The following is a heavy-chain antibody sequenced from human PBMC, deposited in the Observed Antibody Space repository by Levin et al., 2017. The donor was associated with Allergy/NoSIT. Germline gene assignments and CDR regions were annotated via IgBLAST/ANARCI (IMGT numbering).Heavy chain of an antibody. D-gene: IGHD4-17*01. CDR2: IGTIDDT. CDR3: AREVSGDYGVGGNYYNGLDV. CDR1: GFTFSSYD. Sequence: GGSLRLSCVASGFTFSSYDMHWVRQVTGKGLEWVSAIGTIDDTYYPGSVKGRFTISRETAKNSLSLQMNSLRAEATAVYYCAREVSGDYGVGGNYYNGLDVWGQGTTVAVS. V-gene: IGHV3-13*04. J-gene: IGHJ6*02.